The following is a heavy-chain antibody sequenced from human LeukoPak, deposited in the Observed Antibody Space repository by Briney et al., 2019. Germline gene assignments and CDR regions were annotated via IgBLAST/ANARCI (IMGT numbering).Heavy chain of an antibody. Sequence: ASVKVSCKASGYTFTSYYMHWVRQAPGQGLEWMGIINPSGGSTSYAQKFQGRVTMTRDMSTSTAYMELRSLRSDDTAVYYCARDPRAYYYDSSGDPPFDPWGQGTLVTVSS. CDR1: GYTFTSYY. CDR2: INPSGGST. J-gene: IGHJ5*02. V-gene: IGHV1-46*01. CDR3: ARDPRAYYYDSSGDPPFDP. D-gene: IGHD3-22*01.